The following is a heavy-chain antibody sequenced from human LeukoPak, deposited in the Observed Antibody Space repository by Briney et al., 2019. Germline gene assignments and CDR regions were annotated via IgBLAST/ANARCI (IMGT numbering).Heavy chain of an antibody. V-gene: IGHV4-59*01. CDR2: IYYSGST. Sequence: SDTLSLTYTVSGGSISSYYGSWIRQTPGKGLEWIGYIYYSGSTNYNPSLKSRVTISVDASKNQFSLKLSSVTAADTAVYYCARDSGDYSSFDAFDIWGQGTMVTVSS. J-gene: IGHJ3*02. CDR1: GGSISSYY. D-gene: IGHD4-11*01. CDR3: ARDSGDYSSFDAFDI.